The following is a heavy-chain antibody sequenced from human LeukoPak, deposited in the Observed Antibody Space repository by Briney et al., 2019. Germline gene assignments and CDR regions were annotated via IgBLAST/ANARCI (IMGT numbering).Heavy chain of an antibody. CDR1: GYTFTSYD. CDR3: ARADYYDSSGPPPFDY. V-gene: IGHV1-8*01. D-gene: IGHD3-22*01. Sequence: GASVKVSCKASGYTFTSYDINWVRQATGQGLEWMGWMNPNSGNTGYPQKFQGRVTMTRNTSISTDYMELSSLRSEDTAVYYCARADYYDSSGPPPFDYWGQGTLVTVSS. J-gene: IGHJ4*02. CDR2: MNPNSGNT.